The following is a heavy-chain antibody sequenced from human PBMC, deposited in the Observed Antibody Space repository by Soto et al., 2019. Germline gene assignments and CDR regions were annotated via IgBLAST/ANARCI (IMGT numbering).Heavy chain of an antibody. CDR2: TYYRSKWYN. D-gene: IGHD5-18*01. Sequence: SPTLSLTCAISGDSVSSNSAAWNWIRQSPSRGLEWLGRTYYRSKWYNDYAVSVKSRITINPDTSKNQFSLQLNSVTPEDTAVYYCARDLPTEYSYAPGWFDPWGQGTLVTVSS. CDR1: GDSVSSNSAA. J-gene: IGHJ5*02. V-gene: IGHV6-1*01. CDR3: ARDLPTEYSYAPGWFDP.